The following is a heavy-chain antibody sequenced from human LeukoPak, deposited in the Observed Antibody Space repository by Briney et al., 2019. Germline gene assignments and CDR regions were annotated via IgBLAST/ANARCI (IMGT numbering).Heavy chain of an antibody. CDR3: GKTTVGYSSGQKPAWPVDY. CDR1: GFTFGSLA. D-gene: IGHD5-18*01. J-gene: IGHJ4*02. CDR2: IFGSGGSP. Sequence: GGTLRLSCEASGFTFGSLAMYWVRQAPGKGLEWVAGIFGSGGSPHYADPVKGRFTISRDNSRNTVYLQINSLRAEDTAVYYCGKTTVGYSSGQKPAWPVDYWGQGTLVTVSS. V-gene: IGHV3-23*01.